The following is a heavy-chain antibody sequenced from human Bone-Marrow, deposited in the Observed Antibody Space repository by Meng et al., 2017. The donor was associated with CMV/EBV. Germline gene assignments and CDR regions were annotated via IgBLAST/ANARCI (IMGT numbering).Heavy chain of an antibody. V-gene: IGHV3-48*03. CDR3: ARGLRGRWAASAFDI. Sequence: GESLKISCAASGFTFSSYEMNWVRQAPGKGLEWVSYISSSGSTIYYADSVKGRFTISRDNAKNSLYLQMNSLRAEDTAVYYCARGLRGRWAASAFDIWGQGTMVTASS. CDR2: ISSSGSTI. CDR1: GFTFSSYE. J-gene: IGHJ3*02. D-gene: IGHD4-23*01.